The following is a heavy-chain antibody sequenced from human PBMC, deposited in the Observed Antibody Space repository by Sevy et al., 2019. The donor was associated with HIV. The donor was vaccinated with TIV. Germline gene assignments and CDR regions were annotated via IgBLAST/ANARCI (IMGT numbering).Heavy chain of an antibody. Sequence: GGSLRLSCAASGFTFSSYSMNWVRHAPGKGLEWVSSISSSSSYIYYADSVKGRFTISRDNAKNSLYLQMNSLRAEDTAVYYCAREKDILTGYLRYYYYGMDVWGQGTTVTVSS. CDR3: AREKDILTGYLRYYYYGMDV. CDR2: ISSSSSYI. CDR1: GFTFSSYS. J-gene: IGHJ6*02. V-gene: IGHV3-21*01. D-gene: IGHD3-9*01.